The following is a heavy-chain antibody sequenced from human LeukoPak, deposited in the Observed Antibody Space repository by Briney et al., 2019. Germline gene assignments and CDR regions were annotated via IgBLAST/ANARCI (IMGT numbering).Heavy chain of an antibody. J-gene: IGHJ4*02. Sequence: PGGSLRLSCAASGXTFSSYTMNWVRQAPGKGLEWVSYISSSSSTIYYADSVKGRFTISRDNAKNSLYLQMSSLRDEDTAVYYCAPRGVVIDYWGQGTLVTVSS. CDR1: GXTFSSYT. CDR3: APRGVVIDY. V-gene: IGHV3-48*02. D-gene: IGHD3-3*01. CDR2: ISSSSSTI.